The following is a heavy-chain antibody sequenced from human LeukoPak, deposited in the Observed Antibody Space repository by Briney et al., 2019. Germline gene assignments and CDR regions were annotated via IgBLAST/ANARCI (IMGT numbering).Heavy chain of an antibody. CDR2: ISSSSSYI. CDR3: ARGVEVAVPFDS. D-gene: IGHD6-19*01. CDR1: GFTFSSYS. V-gene: IGHV3-21*01. J-gene: IGHJ4*02. Sequence: GGSLRLSCAASGFTFSSYSMNWVRQAPGKGLEWVSSISSSSSYIYYADSVKGRFTISRDNAKNSLYLQMNSLRAEDTAVYYCARGVEVAVPFDSWGQGTLVTVSS.